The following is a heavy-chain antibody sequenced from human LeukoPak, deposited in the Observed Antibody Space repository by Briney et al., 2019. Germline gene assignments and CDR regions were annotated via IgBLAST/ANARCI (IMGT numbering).Heavy chain of an antibody. J-gene: IGHJ4*02. V-gene: IGHV4-34*01. CDR2: INHSGST. D-gene: IGHD2-2*01. CDR1: GSSFRGYY. CDR3: ASTERCSTTFRLDY. Sequence: SETLYLTCAVYGSSFRGYYWNWIRQPPGKGLEWIGEINHSGSTNYNPSLKSRVTISLDTSMKKFSLKLNSVTAANTAVYYCASTERCSTTFRLDYWGQGTLVTVSS.